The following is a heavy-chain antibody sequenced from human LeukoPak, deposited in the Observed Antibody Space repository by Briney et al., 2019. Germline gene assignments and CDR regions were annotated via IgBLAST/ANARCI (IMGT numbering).Heavy chain of an antibody. Sequence: GGSLRLSCAASGFTFSSYAMNWVRQAPGKGLEWVSSISSSSSYIYYADSVKGRFTISRDNAKNSLYLQMNSLRAEDTAVYYCARDRVSRSGTDPFDYWGQGTLVTVSS. CDR3: ARDRVSRSGTDPFDY. V-gene: IGHV3-21*01. CDR1: GFTFSSYA. J-gene: IGHJ4*02. CDR2: ISSSSSYI. D-gene: IGHD1-1*01.